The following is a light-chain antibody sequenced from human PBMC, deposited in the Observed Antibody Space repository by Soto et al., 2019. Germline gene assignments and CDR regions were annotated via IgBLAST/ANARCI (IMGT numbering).Light chain of an antibody. CDR1: QSVGSNY. V-gene: IGKV3-20*01. CDR3: QQYSSSLPWT. CDR2: GAS. J-gene: IGKJ1*01. Sequence: EIVLTQSPDTLSLSPGERATVSCRTSQSVGSNYLAWYQQKPGQAPRLLIYGASTRATGIPDRFSGSRSGTDFTLTISRVEPKDFAVYYCQQYSSSLPWTFGQGTKVEI.